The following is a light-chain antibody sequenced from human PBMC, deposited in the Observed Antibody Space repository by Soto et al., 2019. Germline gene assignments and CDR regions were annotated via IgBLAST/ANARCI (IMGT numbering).Light chain of an antibody. J-gene: IGKJ1*01. Sequence: EIVMTHSPATLSVSPWERATLSFSASQSVSSNLAWYQQKPGQAPRLLIYGASTRATGIPARFSGSGSGTEFTLTISSLQSEDFAVYYCQQYNNWPPKTFGQGTKVDI. CDR2: GAS. CDR1: QSVSSN. CDR3: QQYNNWPPKT. V-gene: IGKV3-15*01.